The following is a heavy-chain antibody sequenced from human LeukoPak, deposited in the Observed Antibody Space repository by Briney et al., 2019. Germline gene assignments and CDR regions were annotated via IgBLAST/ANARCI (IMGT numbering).Heavy chain of an antibody. V-gene: IGHV3-33*06. D-gene: IGHD2-15*01. Sequence: PGMSLRLSCAASGFTFGSYGMDWVRQSPGKGLEWVAVIWFDGSNKYYADSVKGRFSISRDNSQNMVYLQMNSLRAEDTAVYYCAKNMGRSDYWGQGTLVTVSS. CDR3: AKNMGRSDY. CDR1: GFTFGSYG. CDR2: IWFDGSNK. J-gene: IGHJ4*02.